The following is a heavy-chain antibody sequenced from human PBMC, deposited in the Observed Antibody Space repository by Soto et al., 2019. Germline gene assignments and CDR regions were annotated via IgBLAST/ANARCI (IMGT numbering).Heavy chain of an antibody. V-gene: IGHV5-10-1*01. CDR2: IDPRDSET. CDR1: GYNFTNFW. J-gene: IGHJ4*01. CDR3: ERREYSYSRGSFDY. D-gene: IGHD3-22*01. Sequence: PGESLKISCEGSGYNFTNFWIHWVRQLPGKGLEWMGRIDPRDSETNYSPSFQGHVTISTAKSVTTAYLQWSSLKASDTALYYCERREYSYSRGSFDYWGHGTLVTVSS.